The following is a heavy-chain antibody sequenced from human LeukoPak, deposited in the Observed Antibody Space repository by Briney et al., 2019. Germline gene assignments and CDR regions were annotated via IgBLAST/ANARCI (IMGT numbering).Heavy chain of an antibody. CDR2: INPSGGST. Sequence: GASVKVSCKASGYTFTSYYMHWVRQAPGQGLERMGIINPSGGSTSYAQKFQGRVTMTRDPSTSTVYMELSSLRSEDTAVYYCARGGSSYDLDYWGQGTLVTVSS. J-gene: IGHJ4*02. CDR3: ARGGSSYDLDY. V-gene: IGHV1-46*01. D-gene: IGHD6-6*01. CDR1: GYTFTSYY.